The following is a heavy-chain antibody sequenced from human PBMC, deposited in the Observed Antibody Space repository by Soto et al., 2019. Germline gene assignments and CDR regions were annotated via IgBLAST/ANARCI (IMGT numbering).Heavy chain of an antibody. Sequence: ASVKVSCKASGYTFTGYYMHWVRHAPGQGLEWMGWINPNSGGTNYAQKFQGCVTMTRDTSISTAYMELSRLRSDDTAVYYCARETATNWNYDAFDIWGQGTMVTVSS. CDR2: INPNSGGT. D-gene: IGHD1-7*01. CDR3: ARETATNWNYDAFDI. CDR1: GYTFTGYY. J-gene: IGHJ3*02. V-gene: IGHV1-2*04.